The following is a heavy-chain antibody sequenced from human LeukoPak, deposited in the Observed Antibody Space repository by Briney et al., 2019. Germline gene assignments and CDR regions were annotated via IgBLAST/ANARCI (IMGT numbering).Heavy chain of an antibody. CDR3: ARVLGYSRRDPFDS. D-gene: IGHD5-18*01. J-gene: IGHJ5*01. V-gene: IGHV5-51*01. Sequence: GESLKISCKGSGYSFSNYWIGWVRQMPGKGLEWMGTIYPGDSDTRYSPSFQGQVTISVDNSINTAYLQWNSLRASDTASYYCARVLGYSRRDPFDSWGQGTLVTVSS. CDR1: GYSFSNYW. CDR2: IYPGDSDT.